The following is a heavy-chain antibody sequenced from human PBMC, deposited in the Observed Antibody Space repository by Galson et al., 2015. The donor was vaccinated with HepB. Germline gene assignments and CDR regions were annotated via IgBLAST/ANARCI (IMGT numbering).Heavy chain of an antibody. CDR2: INPNSGGT. V-gene: IGHV1-2*02. CDR3: ARGLPRAYYYDSSGYSVRWFDP. J-gene: IGHJ5*02. Sequence: SVKVSCKASGYTFTGYYMHWVRQAPGQGLEWMGWINPNSGGTNYAQKFQGRVTMTRDTSISTAYMELSRLRSDDTAVYSCARGLPRAYYYDSSGYSVRWFDPWGQGTLVTVSS. CDR1: GYTFTGYY. D-gene: IGHD3-22*01.